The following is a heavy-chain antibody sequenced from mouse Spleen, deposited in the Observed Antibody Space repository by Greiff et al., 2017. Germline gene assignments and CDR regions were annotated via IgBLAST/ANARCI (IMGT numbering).Heavy chain of an antibody. CDR2: IWTGGGT. CDR3: ARSDYGNYGGAMDY. J-gene: IGHJ4*01. D-gene: IGHD2-1*01. CDR1: GFSLTSYA. V-gene: IGHV2-9-1*01. Sequence: VQLQESGPGLVAPSQSLSITCTVSGFSLTSYAISWVRQPPGKGLEWLGVIWTGGGTNYNSALKSRLSISKDNSKSQVFLKMNSLQTDDTARYYCARSDYGNYGGAMDYWGQGTSVTVSS.